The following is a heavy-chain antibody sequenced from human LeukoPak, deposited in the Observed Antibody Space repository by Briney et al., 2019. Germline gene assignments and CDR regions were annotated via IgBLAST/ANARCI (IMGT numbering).Heavy chain of an antibody. D-gene: IGHD3-22*01. CDR2: ISSSGSPI. CDR1: GFTFSDYY. V-gene: IGHV3-11*01. J-gene: IGHJ4*02. Sequence: GGSLRLSCAASGFTFSDYYMSWIRQAPGKGLEWVSYISSSGSPISYADSVEGRFTISRDNAKNSLYLQMNSLRAEDTAVYYCTRVYDSSGLYLDYWGQGTLVTVSS. CDR3: TRVYDSSGLYLDY.